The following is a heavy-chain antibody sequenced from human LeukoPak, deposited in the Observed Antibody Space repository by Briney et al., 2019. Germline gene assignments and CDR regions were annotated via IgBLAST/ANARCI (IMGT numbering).Heavy chain of an antibody. J-gene: IGHJ6*03. CDR1: GYTLTELS. Sequence: ASVKVSCKVSGYTLTELSMHWVRQAPGKGLEWMGGFDPEDGETIYAQKFQGRVTMTEGTSTDTAYMELSSLRSEDTAVYYCATSSTYSNHYYYYYMDVWGKGTTVTVSS. V-gene: IGHV1-24*01. D-gene: IGHD4-11*01. CDR2: FDPEDGET. CDR3: ATSSTYSNHYYYYYMDV.